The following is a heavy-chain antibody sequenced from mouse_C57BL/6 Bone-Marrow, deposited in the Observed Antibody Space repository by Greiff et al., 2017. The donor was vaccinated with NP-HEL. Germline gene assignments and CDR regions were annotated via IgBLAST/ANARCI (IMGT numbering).Heavy chain of an antibody. CDR3: TTYYSNYEYFDV. Sequence: EVKLQESGAELVRPGASVKLSCTASGFNIKDDYMHWVKQRPEQGLEWIGWIDPENGDTEYASKFQGKATITADTSSNTAYLQLSSLTSEDTAVYYCTTYYSNYEYFDVWGTGTTVTVSS. D-gene: IGHD2-5*01. CDR2: IDPENGDT. V-gene: IGHV14-4*01. J-gene: IGHJ1*03. CDR1: GFNIKDDY.